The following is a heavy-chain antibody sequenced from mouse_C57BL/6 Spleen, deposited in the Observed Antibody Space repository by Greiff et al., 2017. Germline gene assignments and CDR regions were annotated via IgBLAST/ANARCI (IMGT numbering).Heavy chain of an antibody. V-gene: IGHV1-64*01. D-gene: IGHD2-3*01. CDR2: IHPNSGST. CDR3: ARFRDGYYLFDY. J-gene: IGHJ2*01. CDR1: GYTFTSYW. Sequence: QVQLQQPGAELVKPGASVKLSCKASGYTFTSYWMHWVKQRPGQGLEWIGMIHPNSGSTNYNEKFKSKATLTVDKSSSTAYMQLSSLTSEDSAVYYCARFRDGYYLFDYGGQGTTHTVSS.